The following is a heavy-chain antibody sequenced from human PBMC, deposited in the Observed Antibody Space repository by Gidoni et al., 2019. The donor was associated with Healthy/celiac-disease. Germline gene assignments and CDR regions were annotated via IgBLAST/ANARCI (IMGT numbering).Heavy chain of an antibody. V-gene: IGHV4-34*01. CDR1: GGSFSGYY. D-gene: IGHD3-16*02. CDR2: INHSGST. CDR3: ARGSSYVWGSYRLDY. J-gene: IGHJ4*02. Sequence: QVQLQQWGAGLLKPSETLSLTCAVYGGSFSGYYWSWIRQPPGKGLEWIVEINHSGSTNYNPSLKSRVTISVDTSKNQFSLKLSSVTAADTAVYYCARGSSYVWGSYRLDYWGQGTLVTVSS.